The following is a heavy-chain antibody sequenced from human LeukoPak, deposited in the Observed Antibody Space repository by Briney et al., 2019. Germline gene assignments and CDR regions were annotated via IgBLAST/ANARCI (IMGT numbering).Heavy chain of an antibody. V-gene: IGHV1-2*02. CDR2: INPNSGGT. Sequence: ASVKVSCKASGYTFTGYYMRWVRQAPGQGLEWMGWINPNSGGTNYAQKFQGRVTMTRDTSISTAYMELSRLRSDDTAVYYCARVRDYGGITFDYWGQGTLVTVSS. CDR1: GYTFTGYY. CDR3: ARVRDYGGITFDY. J-gene: IGHJ4*02. D-gene: IGHD4-23*01.